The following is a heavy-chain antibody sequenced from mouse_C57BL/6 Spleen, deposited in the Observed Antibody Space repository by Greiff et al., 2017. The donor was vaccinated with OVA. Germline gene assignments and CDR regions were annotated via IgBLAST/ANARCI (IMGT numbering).Heavy chain of an antibody. J-gene: IGHJ2*01. D-gene: IGHD2-1*01. CDR3: TRDLPKIYFDY. CDR1: GYTFTDYE. CDR2: IDPETGGT. V-gene: IGHV1-15*01. Sequence: VQLQQSGAELVRPGASVTLSCKASGYTFTDYEMHWVKQTPVHGLEWIGAIDPETGGTAYNQKFKGKAILTADKSSSTAYMELRSLTSEDSAVYYCTRDLPKIYFDYWGQGTTLTVSS.